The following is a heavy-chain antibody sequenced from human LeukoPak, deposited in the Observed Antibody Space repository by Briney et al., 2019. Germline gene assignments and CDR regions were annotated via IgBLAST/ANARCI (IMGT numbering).Heavy chain of an antibody. J-gene: IGHJ3*02. CDR2: ISSSGSTI. CDR1: GFTFSDYY. Sequence: PGGSLRLSCAASGFTFSDYYMSWIRQAPGKGLEWVSYISSSGSTIYYADSLKGRFTISRDNAKNSLYLQMNSLRAEDTAVYYCAKNHDSISYHTDDAFDIWGPGTMVTVSS. CDR3: AKNHDSISYHTDDAFDI. V-gene: IGHV3-11*01. D-gene: IGHD3-22*01.